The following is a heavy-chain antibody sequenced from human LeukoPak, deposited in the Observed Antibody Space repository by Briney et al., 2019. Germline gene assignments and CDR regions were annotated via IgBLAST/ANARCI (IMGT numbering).Heavy chain of an antibody. CDR2: INHSGST. J-gene: IGHJ4*02. D-gene: IGHD6-19*01. V-gene: IGHV4-34*01. CDR1: GGSFSGYY. Sequence: SETLSLTCAVYGGSFSGYYWSWIRQPPGKGLEWIGEINHSGSTNYNPSLKSRVTISVDTSKNQFSLKLSSVTAADTAVYYCAREGSGWYIGYWGQGTLVTVSS. CDR3: AREGSGWYIGY.